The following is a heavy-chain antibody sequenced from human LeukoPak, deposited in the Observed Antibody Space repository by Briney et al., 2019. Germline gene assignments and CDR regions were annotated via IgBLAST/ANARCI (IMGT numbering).Heavy chain of an antibody. CDR3: ARAVAGTGGGDY. Sequence: ASVKVSCKASGYTFTSYYMHWVRQAPGQGLEWMGIINPSGGSTSYALKFQGRVTMTRDTSTSTVYMELSSLRSEDTAVYYCARAVAGTGGGDYWGQGTLVTVSS. CDR2: INPSGGST. V-gene: IGHV1-46*01. D-gene: IGHD6-19*01. J-gene: IGHJ4*02. CDR1: GYTFTSYY.